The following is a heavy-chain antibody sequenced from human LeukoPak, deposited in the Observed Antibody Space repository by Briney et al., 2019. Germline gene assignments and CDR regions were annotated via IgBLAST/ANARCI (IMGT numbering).Heavy chain of an antibody. Sequence: GGSLRLSCAASGFTFSSYAMHWVRQAPGKGLEWVAVISYDGSNKYYADSVKGRFTISRDNSKNTLYLQMNSLRAEDTALYYCAKAAWGLLPQYNWFDPWGQGTLVTVSS. D-gene: IGHD3-22*01. CDR2: ISYDGSNK. J-gene: IGHJ5*02. V-gene: IGHV3-30-3*01. CDR3: AKAAWGLLPQYNWFDP. CDR1: GFTFSSYA.